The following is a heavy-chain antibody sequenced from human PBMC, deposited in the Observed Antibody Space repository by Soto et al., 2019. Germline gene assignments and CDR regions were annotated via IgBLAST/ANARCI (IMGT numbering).Heavy chain of an antibody. CDR1: GFTFSPYA. Sequence: QVQVVESGGGVVQPGRSLRLSCAASGFTFSPYAMHWVRQAPGKGLEWVAVISYDGSDKYNADSVKGRFTVSRDNSKNTLYLQMNSLRTEDTAVYYCARGGPEAYCNSTTCHYGLDVWGLGTTVTVCS. D-gene: IGHD2-2*01. CDR2: ISYDGSDK. V-gene: IGHV3-30-3*01. CDR3: ARGGPEAYCNSTTCHYGLDV. J-gene: IGHJ6*02.